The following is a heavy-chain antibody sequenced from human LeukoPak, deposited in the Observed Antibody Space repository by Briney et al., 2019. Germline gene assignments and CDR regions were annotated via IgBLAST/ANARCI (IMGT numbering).Heavy chain of an antibody. J-gene: IGHJ4*02. CDR3: AKDRYYYDSSGSIYFDY. V-gene: IGHV3-30*18. Sequence: PGGSLRLSCAASGFTFSSYGMHWVRQAPGKGLEWVAVISYDGSNKYYADSVKGRFTISRDNSKNTLHLQMNSLRAEDTAVYYCAKDRYYYDSSGSIYFDYWGQGTLVTVSS. CDR1: GFTFSSYG. CDR2: ISYDGSNK. D-gene: IGHD3-22*01.